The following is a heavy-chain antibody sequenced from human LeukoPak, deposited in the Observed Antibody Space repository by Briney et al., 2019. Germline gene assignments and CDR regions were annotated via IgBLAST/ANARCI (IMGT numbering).Heavy chain of an antibody. J-gene: IGHJ6*02. D-gene: IGHD3-10*01. CDR3: AREVTMVRGVITKYYYNGMDV. CDR1: GYTFTSYG. Sequence: GASVKVSCKASGYTFTSYGMSWVRQAPGQGLEWMGWICAYNGHTNYAQKVQGRVTMTTDTSTSTAYMELRSLRSDDTAVYYCAREVTMVRGVITKYYYNGMDVWGQGTTVTVSS. V-gene: IGHV1-18*01. CDR2: ICAYNGHT.